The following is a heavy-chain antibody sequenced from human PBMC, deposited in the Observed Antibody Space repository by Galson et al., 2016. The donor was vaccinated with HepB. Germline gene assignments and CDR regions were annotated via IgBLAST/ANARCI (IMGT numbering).Heavy chain of an antibody. CDR3: AKRHEYCPPVGCSVDY. CDR1: GFTFSNRG. Sequence: SLRLSCAASGFTFSNRGMHWVRQAPGNGLEWVAADSMDGRRKFYADSVKGRFTISRDNSNNMLFLQMNSLKADDTAVYYCAKRHEYCPPVGCSVDYWGQGTLVSVSS. J-gene: IGHJ4*02. D-gene: IGHD2/OR15-2a*01. CDR2: DSMDGRRK. V-gene: IGHV3-30*18.